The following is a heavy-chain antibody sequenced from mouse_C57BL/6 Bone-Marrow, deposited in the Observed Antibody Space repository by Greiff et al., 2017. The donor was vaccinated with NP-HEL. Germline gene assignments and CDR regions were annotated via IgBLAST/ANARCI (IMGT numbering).Heavy chain of an antibody. V-gene: IGHV1-20*01. D-gene: IGHD2-12*01. J-gene: IGHJ1*03. CDR2: INPYNGDT. CDR3: AVLLRRSYWYCDV. CDR1: GYSFTGSF. Sequence: EVQLQQSGPELVKPGDSVKISCKASGYSFTGSFMNWVMQSHGKSLEWIGRINPYNGDTFYNQKFKGKATLTVDKSSSTAHMELRSLTSEDSAVYYCAVLLRRSYWYCDVWGTGTTVTVSS.